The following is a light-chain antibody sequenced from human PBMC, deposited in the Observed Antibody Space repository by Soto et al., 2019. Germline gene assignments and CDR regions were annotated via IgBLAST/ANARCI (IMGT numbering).Light chain of an antibody. V-gene: IGKV3-15*01. Sequence: EIVMTQSTATLSVSPGERATLSCRASQSVSSNLAWYQQKPGQAPRLLIYGASTRATGIPARFSGSGSGTEFTLTIISLQSEDFVAFYCQQYKNGHPWTFGQGTKVEIK. CDR1: QSVSSN. CDR3: QQYKNGHPWT. CDR2: GAS. J-gene: IGKJ1*01.